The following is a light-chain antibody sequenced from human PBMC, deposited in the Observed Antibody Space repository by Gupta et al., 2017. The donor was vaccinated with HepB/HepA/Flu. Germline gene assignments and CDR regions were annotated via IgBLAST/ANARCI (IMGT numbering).Light chain of an antibody. J-gene: IGKJ4*01. CDR1: QSLLHSDGNSY. CDR3: RQSLPTPNT. Sequence: DILITQSPLSLPVTPGESASISCRSSQSLLHSDGNSYLDWYLQKPGQSPQLLIYLSSTQASGVPDRFSGSGSGTDFSLEISRVEAEDVGVYYCRQSLPTPNTFGRGTKVEIK. V-gene: IGKV2-28*01. CDR2: LSS.